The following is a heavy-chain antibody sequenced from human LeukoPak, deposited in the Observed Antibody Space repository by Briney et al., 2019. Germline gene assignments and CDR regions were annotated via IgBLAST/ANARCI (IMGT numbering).Heavy chain of an antibody. CDR3: ARTSSITMIVVVFDI. Sequence: PSGTLSLTCTVSGASISSSSNDWGWLRQPPGKGLEWIVSIYYSGSTYYNPSLKSRVTISVDASKNQFSLKLSSVTAADTAVYYCARTSSITMIVVVFDIWGQGTMVTVSS. J-gene: IGHJ3*02. CDR2: IYYSGST. D-gene: IGHD3-22*01. V-gene: IGHV4-39*01. CDR1: GASISSSSND.